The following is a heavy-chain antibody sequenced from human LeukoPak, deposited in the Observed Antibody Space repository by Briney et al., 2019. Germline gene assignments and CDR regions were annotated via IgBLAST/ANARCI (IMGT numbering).Heavy chain of an antibody. J-gene: IGHJ4*02. CDR1: GGSFSGYY. V-gene: IGHV4-34*01. CDR2: INHSGST. Sequence: PSETLSLTCAVYGGSFSGYYWSWIRQPPGKGLEWIGEINHSGSTNYNPSLKSRVTISVDTSKNQFSLKLSSVTAADTAVYYCARADDSSGHPDYWGQGTLVTVSS. CDR3: ARADDSSGHPDY. D-gene: IGHD3-22*01.